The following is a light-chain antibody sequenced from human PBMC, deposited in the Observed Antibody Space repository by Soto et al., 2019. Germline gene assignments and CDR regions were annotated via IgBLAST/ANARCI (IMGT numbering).Light chain of an antibody. Sequence: EIVMTQSPATLSVSPGERATLFCRASQSISSNLAWYQQKAGQAPRLLIYGTSTRATGIPARFSGSGSGTEFTLTISSLKSEDFAVYYCQQYNNWPPLTFGGGTKVEIK. CDR1: QSISSN. CDR3: QQYNNWPPLT. V-gene: IGKV3-15*01. CDR2: GTS. J-gene: IGKJ4*01.